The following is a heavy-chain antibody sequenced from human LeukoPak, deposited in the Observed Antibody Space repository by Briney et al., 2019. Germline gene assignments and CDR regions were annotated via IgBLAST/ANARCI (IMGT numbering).Heavy chain of an antibody. CDR3: ARGADGVSSNSRGWFDP. CDR1: GGSISSYY. J-gene: IGHJ5*02. D-gene: IGHD2-15*01. V-gene: IGHV4-59*08. Sequence: TSETLSLTCTVSGGSISSYYWSWIRQPPGKGLEWIGYIYYSGSTNYNPSLKSRVTISVDTSKNQFSLKLNYVTAADTAVYSCARGADGVSSNSRGWFDPWGQGTLVTVSS. CDR2: IYYSGST.